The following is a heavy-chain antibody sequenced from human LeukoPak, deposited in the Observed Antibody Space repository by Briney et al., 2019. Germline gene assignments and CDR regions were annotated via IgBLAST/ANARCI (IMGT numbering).Heavy chain of an antibody. CDR1: GGTFSSYA. CDR3: ARAGIAAAGTLDY. D-gene: IGHD6-13*01. CDR2: IIPIFGTA. Sequence: SVKVSCKASGGTFSSYAISWVRQAPGQGLEWMGGIIPIFGTANYAQKFQGRVAITADESTSTAYMELSSLRSEDTAVYYCARAGIAAAGTLDYWGQGTLVTVSS. J-gene: IGHJ4*02. V-gene: IGHV1-69*01.